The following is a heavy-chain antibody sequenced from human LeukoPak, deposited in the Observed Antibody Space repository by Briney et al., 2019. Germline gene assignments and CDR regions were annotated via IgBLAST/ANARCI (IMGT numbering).Heavy chain of an antibody. CDR1: GYTFTSYY. D-gene: IGHD6-19*01. Sequence: ASVKVSCKASGYTFTSYYMHWMRQAPGQGLEWMGIINPSGGSTSYAQKFQGRVTMTRDTSTSTVYMELSSLRSEDTAVYYCARDMPIAMTGPTKNWFEPWGQGTLVIVSS. J-gene: IGHJ5*02. CDR3: ARDMPIAMTGPTKNWFEP. CDR2: INPSGGST. V-gene: IGHV1-46*01.